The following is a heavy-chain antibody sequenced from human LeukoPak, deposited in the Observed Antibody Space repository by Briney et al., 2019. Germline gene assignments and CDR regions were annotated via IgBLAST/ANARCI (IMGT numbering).Heavy chain of an antibody. CDR2: IYYSGGT. CDR3: ATTGATSPSSASWFNIEY. CDR1: SGSVTSYY. J-gene: IGHJ4*02. Sequence: PSETLSLTCTVSSGSVTSYYCNWVRQPPGRGLEWIGYIYYSGGTNYNPSLESRVTISLDTAKNQFSLKLRSVTAEDTAVYYCATTGATSPSSASWFNIEYWGQGTLVPVSS. D-gene: IGHD6-13*01. V-gene: IGHV4-59*08.